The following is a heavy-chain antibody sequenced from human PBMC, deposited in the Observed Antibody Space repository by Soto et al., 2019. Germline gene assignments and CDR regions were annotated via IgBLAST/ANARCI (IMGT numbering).Heavy chain of an antibody. CDR2: IDWDDDK. J-gene: IGHJ4*02. CDR1: GFPLSTSGMS. V-gene: IGHV2-70*01. D-gene: IGHD4-17*01. Sequence: SGPTLVNPTQTLTLTCTFSGFPLSTSGMSVGWIRQPPGKALEWLALIDWDDDKYYSTSLKTRLTISKDTSKNQVFLTMTNMDPVDTATYYCARSTVTTLHFDYWGQGTLVTVSS. CDR3: ARSTVTTLHFDY.